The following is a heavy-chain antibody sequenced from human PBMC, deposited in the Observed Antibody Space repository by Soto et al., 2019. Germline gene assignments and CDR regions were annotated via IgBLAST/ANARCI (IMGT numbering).Heavy chain of an antibody. D-gene: IGHD3-10*01. CDR2: INPNSGGT. CDR1: GYTFTGYY. V-gene: IGHV1-2*04. Sequence: ASVKVSCKASGYTFTGYYMHWVRQAPGQGLEWMGWINPNSGGTNYAQKFQGWVTMTRDTSISTAYMELSRLRSDDTAVYYCARGRITMPPSPIDFDIWGQGTMVTVSS. J-gene: IGHJ3*02. CDR3: ARGRITMPPSPIDFDI.